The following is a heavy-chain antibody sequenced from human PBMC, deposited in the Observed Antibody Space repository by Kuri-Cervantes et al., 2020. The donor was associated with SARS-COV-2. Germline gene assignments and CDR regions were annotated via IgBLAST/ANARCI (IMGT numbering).Heavy chain of an antibody. J-gene: IGHJ4*02. D-gene: IGHD3-22*01. Sequence: SETLSLTCTVSGGSVSGYYWTWMRQPPGKGLEWIGNIHYSGSTNYNTSLDSRVTISVDTSKNQLSLRLSSVTAADTAVYYCARVSANYYDSSGYITTALSYFDYWGQGTLVTVSS. CDR3: ARVSANYYDSSGYITTALSYFDY. V-gene: IGHV4-59*02. CDR1: GGSVSGYY. CDR2: IHYSGST.